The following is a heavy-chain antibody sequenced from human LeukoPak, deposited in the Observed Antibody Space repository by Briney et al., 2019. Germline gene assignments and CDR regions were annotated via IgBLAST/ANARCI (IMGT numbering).Heavy chain of an antibody. V-gene: IGHV4-59*01. D-gene: IGHD3-10*01. CDR1: GGSISSYY. J-gene: IGHJ4*02. Sequence: SETLSLTCTVSGGSISSYYWSWIRQPPGKGLEWIGYIYYSGSTNYNPSLKSRVTISVDTSKNQFSLKLSSVTAADTAVYYCARDSYYGAAGIDYWGQGTPVTVSS. CDR3: ARDSYYGAAGIDY. CDR2: IYYSGST.